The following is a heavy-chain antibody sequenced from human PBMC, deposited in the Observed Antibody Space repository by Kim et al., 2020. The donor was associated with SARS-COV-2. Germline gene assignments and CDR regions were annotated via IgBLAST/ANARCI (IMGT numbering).Heavy chain of an antibody. CDR3: ARTTIVYDYYYSMDV. CDR1: GFTFSTYG. V-gene: IGHV3-30*03. Sequence: GGSLRLSCAASGFTFSTYGMHWVRQAPGKGLEWVAVISYDGSNKYYADSVKGRFTISRDNSKNTLYLQMNSLRAEDTAVYYCARTTIVYDYYYSMDVWGKGTTVTVSS. CDR2: ISYDGSNK. D-gene: IGHD1-1*01. J-gene: IGHJ6*03.